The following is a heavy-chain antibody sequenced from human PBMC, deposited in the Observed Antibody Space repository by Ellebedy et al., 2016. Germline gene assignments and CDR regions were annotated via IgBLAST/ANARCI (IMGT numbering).Heavy chain of an antibody. CDR3: ARGKGLRDLYYFDY. CDR2: ITSSGDNV. Sequence: GGSLRLSRVTSGFTFSYYSLNWVRQAPGQGLEWVSSITSSGDNVYYADSLKGRFTISKDSAKNSVYLQMNSLRAEDTAVYYCARGKGLRDLYYFDYWGQGTLVTVSS. CDR1: GFTFSYYS. V-gene: IGHV3-21*01. J-gene: IGHJ4*02. D-gene: IGHD3-16*01.